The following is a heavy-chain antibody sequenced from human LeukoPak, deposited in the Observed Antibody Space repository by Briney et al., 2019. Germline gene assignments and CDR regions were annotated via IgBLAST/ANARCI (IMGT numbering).Heavy chain of an antibody. CDR1: GFTFSSYG. Sequence: GGSLRLSCAASGFTFSSYGMHWVRQAPGKGLEWVAVIWYDGSNKYYADSVKGRFTISRDKSKNTVYLQMNSLRFEGTAMYYCARNWFDPWGQGTLVTVSS. V-gene: IGHV3-33*01. CDR3: ARNWFDP. J-gene: IGHJ5*02. CDR2: IWYDGSNK.